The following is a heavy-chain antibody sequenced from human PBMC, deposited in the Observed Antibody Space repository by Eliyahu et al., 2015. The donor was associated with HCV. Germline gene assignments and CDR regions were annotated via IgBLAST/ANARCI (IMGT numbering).Heavy chain of an antibody. CDR1: GGTFSSYA. D-gene: IGHD3-22*01. J-gene: IGHJ3*02. CDR3: ARTSVAYYDSSGYYADAFDI. CDR2: IIPILGIA. Sequence: QVQLVQSGAEVKKPGSSVKVSCKASGGTFSSYAISWVRQAPGQGLEWMGRIIPILGIANYAQKFQGRVTITADKSTSTAYMELSSLRSEDTAVYYCARTSVAYYDSSGYYADAFDIWGQGTMVTVSS. V-gene: IGHV1-69*04.